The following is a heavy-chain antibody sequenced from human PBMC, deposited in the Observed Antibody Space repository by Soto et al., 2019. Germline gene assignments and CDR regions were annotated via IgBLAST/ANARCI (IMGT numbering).Heavy chain of an antibody. CDR2: INWNGGST. J-gene: IGHJ4*02. D-gene: IGHD3-9*01. CDR1: GFTFDDYG. CDR3: ARVPHYDILTGPDY. V-gene: IGHV3-20*04. Sequence: EVQLVESGGAVVRPGGSLRLSCAASGFTFDDYGLTWVRQAPGKGLEWVSGINWNGGSTRYADSVKGRFTISRDNAKNSLALQMNSRRAEDTALYYCARVPHYDILTGPDYWGQGTLVTVSS.